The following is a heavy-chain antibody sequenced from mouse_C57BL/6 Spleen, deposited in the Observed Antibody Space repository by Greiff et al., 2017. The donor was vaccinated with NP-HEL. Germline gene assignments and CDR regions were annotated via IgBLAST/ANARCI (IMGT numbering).Heavy chain of an antibody. Sequence: VQLQQSGAELARPGASVKLSCKASGYTFTSYGISWVKQSTGQGLEWIGEIYPRSGNTYYNEKFKGKATLTADKCSSTAYMELRSQTSEDAAFYFCARFGTDYYAMDYWGQGTAVTVSS. CDR1: GYTFTSYG. D-gene: IGHD4-1*01. CDR2: IYPRSGNT. J-gene: IGHJ4*01. V-gene: IGHV1-81*01. CDR3: ARFGTDYYAMDY.